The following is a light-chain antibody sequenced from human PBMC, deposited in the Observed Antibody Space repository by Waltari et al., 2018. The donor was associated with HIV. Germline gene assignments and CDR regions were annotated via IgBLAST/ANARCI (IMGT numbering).Light chain of an antibody. J-gene: IGLJ1*01. Sequence: SHVLSQPPSVSVAPGKTASVTCGGHNIGSKSVHWYQQRPGQAPLLIIFYNSDRPSGIPERFSGSNSVGTATLTISRVEAGDEADYYCQVWDPLSDHPVFGTWTKVTVL. CDR2: YNS. CDR3: QVWDPLSDHPV. CDR1: NIGSKS. V-gene: IGLV3-21*04.